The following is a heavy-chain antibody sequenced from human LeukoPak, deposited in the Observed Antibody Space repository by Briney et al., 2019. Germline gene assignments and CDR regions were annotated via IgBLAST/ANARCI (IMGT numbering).Heavy chain of an antibody. D-gene: IGHD4-17*01. Sequence: PGGSLRLSCAASGFTFSDYYMSWIRQAPGKGLEWVSYISSSGSTTYYADSVKGRFTISRDNAKNSLYLQMNSLRAEDTALYHCARVKTGTTVTSRVFDLWGRGTLVTVSS. J-gene: IGHJ2*01. CDR2: ISSSGSTT. V-gene: IGHV3-11*01. CDR1: GFTFSDYY. CDR3: ARVKTGTTVTSRVFDL.